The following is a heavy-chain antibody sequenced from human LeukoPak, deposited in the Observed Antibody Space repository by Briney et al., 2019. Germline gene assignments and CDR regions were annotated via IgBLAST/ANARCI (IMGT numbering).Heavy chain of an antibody. D-gene: IGHD6-19*01. CDR2: ISSNGGST. V-gene: IGHV3-64*01. Sequence: PGGSLRLSCAASGFTFSSYSMNWVRQAPGKGLEYVSAISSNGGSTYYANSVKGRFTISRDNSKNTLYLQMGSLRAEDMAVYYCARVGYSSGLYYFDYWGQGTLVTVSS. J-gene: IGHJ4*02. CDR3: ARVGYSSGLYYFDY. CDR1: GFTFSSYS.